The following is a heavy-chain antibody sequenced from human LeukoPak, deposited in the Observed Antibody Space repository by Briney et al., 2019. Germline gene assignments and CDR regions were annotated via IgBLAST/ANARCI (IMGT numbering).Heavy chain of an antibody. D-gene: IGHD4-11*01. V-gene: IGHV3-30*02. J-gene: IGHJ4*02. CDR3: AKEYDYSNQHFDY. CDR1: GFTFSSYG. Sequence: GGSLRLSCAASGFTFSSYGMHWVRQAPGKGLEWVAFIRYDGSNKYYADSVKGRFTISRDNSKNTLYLQMNSLRAEDTAVYYCAKEYDYSNQHFDYWGQGTLVTVSS. CDR2: IRYDGSNK.